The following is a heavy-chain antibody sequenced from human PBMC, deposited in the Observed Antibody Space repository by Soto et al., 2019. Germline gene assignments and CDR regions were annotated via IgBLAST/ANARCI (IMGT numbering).Heavy chain of an antibody. Sequence: SDTLSLTCTVSGVSFKSGSYSWSWIRQPPGKGLEWIGYVYHTGRTSYNPSLKSRVSISMDTSKNQFSLNLDSVTAADTAVYFCARDFAYFDSWGQGTLVTVSS. J-gene: IGHJ4*02. CDR1: GVSFKSGSYS. CDR2: VYHTGRT. CDR3: ARDFAYFDS. D-gene: IGHD3-3*01. V-gene: IGHV4-61*01.